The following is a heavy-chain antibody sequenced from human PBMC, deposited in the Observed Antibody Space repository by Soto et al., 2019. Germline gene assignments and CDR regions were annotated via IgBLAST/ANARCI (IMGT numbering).Heavy chain of an antibody. Sequence: PSETLSLTCTVPGGSVSNSNYYWGWIRQSPGKGLEWIGSVYYSGRIYSKSSVKSRVTISVDTSKNQFSLNLNSVTASDTAVYFWVSQRTSVLTQAYFDYWGPGALVTVSS. V-gene: IGHV4-39*01. CDR2: VYYSGRI. J-gene: IGHJ4*02. D-gene: IGHD2-8*01. CDR1: GGSVSNSNYY. CDR3: VSQRTSVLTQAYFDY.